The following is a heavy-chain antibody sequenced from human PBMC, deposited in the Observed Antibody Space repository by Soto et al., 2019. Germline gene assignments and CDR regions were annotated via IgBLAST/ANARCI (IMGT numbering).Heavy chain of an antibody. CDR2: IYHSGST. Sequence: LSLTCAVSGYSISSGYYWGWIRQPPGKGLEWIGSIYHSGSTYYNPSLKSRVTISVDTSKNQFSLKLSSVTAADTAVYYRAREREGSWSFDYWGQGTLVTVSS. CDR3: AREREGSWSFDY. D-gene: IGHD6-13*01. J-gene: IGHJ4*02. V-gene: IGHV4-38-2*02. CDR1: GYSISSGYY.